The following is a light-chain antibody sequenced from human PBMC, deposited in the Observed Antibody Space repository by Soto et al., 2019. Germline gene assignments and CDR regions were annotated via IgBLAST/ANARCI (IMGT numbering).Light chain of an antibody. Sequence: EIVMTQSPGALSVSSGERATLSCRAGQGVTTNFAWYQQKSGQSPRLLIYDVSIRATGVPARFSGTGSETDFTLTISGLQSEDSAVYFCQQYNNWPFSFGQGTRLEIK. J-gene: IGKJ5*01. V-gene: IGKV3-15*01. CDR3: QQYNNWPFS. CDR1: QGVTTN. CDR2: DVS.